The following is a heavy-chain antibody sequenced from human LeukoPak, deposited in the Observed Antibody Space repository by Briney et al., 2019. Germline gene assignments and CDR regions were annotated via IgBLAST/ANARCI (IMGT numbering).Heavy chain of an antibody. CDR2: INPNSGGT. D-gene: IGHD3-22*01. V-gene: IGHV1-2*02. CDR1: GYTFTGYY. CDR3: ARDRGYYDSSGYYYSDY. J-gene: IGHJ4*02. Sequence: ASVKVSCKASGYTFTGYYMHWVRQAPGQGLEWMGWINPNSGGTNYAQKFQGRVTMTRDTSISTAYMELSRLRSDDTAVYYCARDRGYYDSSGYYYSDYWGQGTLVTVSS.